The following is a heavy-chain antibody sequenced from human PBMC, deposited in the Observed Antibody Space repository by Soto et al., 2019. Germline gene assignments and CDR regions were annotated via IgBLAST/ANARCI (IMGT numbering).Heavy chain of an antibody. CDR2: ISAYNGNT. Sequence: ASVKVSCKASGDTFSFYTISWVRQAPGQGLEWMGWISAYNGNTNYAQKLQGRVTMTTDTSTSTAYMELRSLRSDDTAVYYCARDPLYGPFDYWGQGTLVTVSS. D-gene: IGHD3-16*01. CDR1: GDTFSFYT. CDR3: ARDPLYGPFDY. J-gene: IGHJ4*02. V-gene: IGHV1-18*01.